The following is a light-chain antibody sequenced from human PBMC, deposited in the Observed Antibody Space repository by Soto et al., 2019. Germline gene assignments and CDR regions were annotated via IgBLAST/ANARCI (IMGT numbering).Light chain of an antibody. CDR3: QQSYNTPWT. CDR2: AAS. V-gene: IGKV1-39*01. Sequence: DIQMTQSPSSLSASVGDRVTITCRASQSISSYLNWYQQKPGKAPKLLIYAASSLQSGVPSRFSGSGSGTDFTLPISSLQPEDFATYYCQQSYNTPWTFGQGTKVEIK. CDR1: QSISSY. J-gene: IGKJ1*01.